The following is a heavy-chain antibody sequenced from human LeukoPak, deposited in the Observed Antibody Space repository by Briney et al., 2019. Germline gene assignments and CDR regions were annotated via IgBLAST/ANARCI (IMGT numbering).Heavy chain of an antibody. V-gene: IGHV3-33*01. Sequence: PGGSPRLSCAASGFTFSSYGMHWVRQAPGKGLEWVAVIWYDGSNKYYADSVKGRFTISRDNSKNTLYLQMNNLRAEDTAVYYCARAPTSYYYFDYWGQGTLVTVSS. CDR2: IWYDGSNK. D-gene: IGHD1-26*01. CDR1: GFTFSSYG. J-gene: IGHJ4*02. CDR3: ARAPTSYYYFDY.